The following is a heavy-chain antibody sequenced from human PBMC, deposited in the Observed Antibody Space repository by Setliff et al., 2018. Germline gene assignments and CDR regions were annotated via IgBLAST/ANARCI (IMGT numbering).Heavy chain of an antibody. Sequence: GESLTISCKGSGYEFTNYWIAWVRQTPGKGLEWMGSLFPGDSDTKYSPSFQGQVTISVDTSITTAYLQWDSLQASDSAIYYCATNGASGSYYHFGSWGQGTLVTVSS. V-gene: IGHV5-51*01. CDR3: ATNGASGSYYHFGS. J-gene: IGHJ4*02. CDR1: GYEFTNYW. CDR2: LFPGDSDT. D-gene: IGHD3-10*01.